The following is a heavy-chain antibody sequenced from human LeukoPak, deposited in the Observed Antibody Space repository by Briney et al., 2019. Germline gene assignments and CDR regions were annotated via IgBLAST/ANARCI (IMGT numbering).Heavy chain of an antibody. CDR2: ISAYNGNT. D-gene: IGHD1-26*01. J-gene: IGHJ3*02. Sequence: ASVKVSCKASGYTFTSYGISWVRQAPGQGLEWMGWISAYNGNTNYAQKFQGRVTMTRNTSISTAYMELSSLRSEDTAVYYCARESGGANNAFDIWGQGTMVTVSS. CDR1: GYTFTSYG. CDR3: ARESGGANNAFDI. V-gene: IGHV1-18*01.